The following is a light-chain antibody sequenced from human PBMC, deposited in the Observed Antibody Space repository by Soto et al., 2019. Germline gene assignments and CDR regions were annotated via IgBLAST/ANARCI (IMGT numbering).Light chain of an antibody. Sequence: EIVLTQSPGTLSLSPGETATLSCRASQSVARDLTWYQHKPGQAPRLLISRASTGATDIPDRFSRSGSGTDFTLTVNRLEPEDSPVYYCQQHTVSMYTFGQGTKLEIK. V-gene: IGKV3-20*01. CDR1: QSVARD. CDR3: QQHTVSMYT. J-gene: IGKJ2*01. CDR2: RAS.